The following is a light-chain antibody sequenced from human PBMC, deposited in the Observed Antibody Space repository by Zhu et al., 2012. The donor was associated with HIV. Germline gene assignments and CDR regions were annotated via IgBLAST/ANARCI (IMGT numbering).Light chain of an antibody. CDR2: GAS. J-gene: IGKJ1*01. Sequence: EIVMTQSPATLSVSPGERATLSCRASQSVSSHLAWYQQKAGQAPRLLIYGASTRATGIPAWFTASGSGTDFSLAISSLDPEDFAVYYCQQRSNWPRTFGQGTKV. V-gene: IGKV3-11*01. CDR1: QSVSSH. CDR3: QQRSNWPRT.